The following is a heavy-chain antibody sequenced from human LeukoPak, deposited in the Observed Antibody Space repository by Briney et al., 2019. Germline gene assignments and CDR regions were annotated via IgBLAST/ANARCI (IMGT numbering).Heavy chain of an antibody. D-gene: IGHD3-22*01. V-gene: IGHV5-51*01. J-gene: IGHJ1*01. CDR2: INPGDSDT. CDR3: ASPPPYDSSGYASPEYFQH. CDR1: GYIFTSYW. Sequence: GESLQISCQGSGYIFTSYWIGWVRQLPGKGLEWMGIINPGDSDTRYSPSFQGQVTISADNSISTAYLQWSSLKASDTAMYYCASPPPYDSSGYASPEYFQHWGQGTLVTVSS.